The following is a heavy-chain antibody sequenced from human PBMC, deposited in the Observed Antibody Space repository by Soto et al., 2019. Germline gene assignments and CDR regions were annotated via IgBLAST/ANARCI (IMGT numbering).Heavy chain of an antibody. J-gene: IGHJ4*02. CDR1: GFTFSSNW. D-gene: IGHD2-21*01. Sequence: EVQLVESGGDLVQPGWSLRLSCEASGFTFSSNWMHWVRQGPGKGLVWVSRMNPDGSTRGYADSVKGRFTISRDNARNTVFLQMSSLRAEDTVVYYCARGGEVGAGQYYLDDSWGQGTLVTVSS. CDR2: MNPDGSTR. CDR3: ARGGEVGAGQYYLDDS. V-gene: IGHV3-74*01.